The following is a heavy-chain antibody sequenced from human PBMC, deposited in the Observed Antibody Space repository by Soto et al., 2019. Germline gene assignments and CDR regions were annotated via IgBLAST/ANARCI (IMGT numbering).Heavy chain of an antibody. CDR1: GFTFGDYA. D-gene: IGHD2-2*01. CDR3: TRDRGYCSSTSCPYYMDV. CDR2: IRSKAYGGTT. V-gene: IGHV3-49*03. Sequence: GGSLRLSWTASGFTFGDYAMSWFRQAPGKGLEWVGFIRSKAYGGTTEYAASVKGRFTISRDDSKSIAYLQMNSLKTEDTAVYYCTRDRGYCSSTSCPYYMDVWGKGTTVTVSS. J-gene: IGHJ6*03.